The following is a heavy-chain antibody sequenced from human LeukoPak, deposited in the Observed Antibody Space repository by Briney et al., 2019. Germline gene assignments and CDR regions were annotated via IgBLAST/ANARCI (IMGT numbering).Heavy chain of an antibody. J-gene: IGHJ3*01. CDR3: AKGPNGDYIGAFDF. D-gene: IGHD4-17*01. CDR1: AFSFSKFA. V-gene: IGHV3-23*01. CDR2: ITANGGYT. Sequence: GSLRLSCAASAFSFSKFALIWVRQAPGKGLEWVSAITANGGYTLYADAVKGRFTVSRDNSKNTLYLQINSLRPEDTAMYYCAKGPNGDYIGAFDFWGQGTMVTVSS.